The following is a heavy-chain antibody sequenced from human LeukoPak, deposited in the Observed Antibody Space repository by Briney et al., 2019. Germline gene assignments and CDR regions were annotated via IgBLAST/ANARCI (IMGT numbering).Heavy chain of an antibody. CDR3: ARLIVGGYYYYMDV. V-gene: IGHV4-39*07. Sequence: SETLSLTCTVSSGSISSTTYYWAWIRQPPGKGLEWIGSIYYNGDTYYNPSLKSRVIISADTSKNQFSLKLTSVTAADTAVYYCARLIVGGYYYYMDVWGKGTTVTVSS. D-gene: IGHD1-26*01. CDR1: SGSISSTTYY. CDR2: IYYNGDT. J-gene: IGHJ6*03.